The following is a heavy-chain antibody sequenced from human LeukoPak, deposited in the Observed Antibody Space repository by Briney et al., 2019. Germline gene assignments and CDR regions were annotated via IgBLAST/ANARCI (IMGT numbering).Heavy chain of an antibody. V-gene: IGHV3-23*01. CDR2: IDYSGGSS. J-gene: IGHJ3*02. D-gene: IGHD3-16*01. Sequence: GGSLRLSCTVSGFTLSSYEMSWIRQAPGKGLEWVSSIDYSGGSSYYADSVKGRFTISRDDSKNTLSLQMNSLTAGDTAVYYCVRGPRYYDDSGFHYGVFDIWGQGTVVTVSS. CDR1: GFTLSSYE. CDR3: VRGPRYYDDSGFHYGVFDI.